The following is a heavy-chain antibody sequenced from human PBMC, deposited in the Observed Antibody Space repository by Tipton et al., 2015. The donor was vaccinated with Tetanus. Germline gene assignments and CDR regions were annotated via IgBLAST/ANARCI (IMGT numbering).Heavy chain of an antibody. CDR2: IYHSGST. V-gene: IGHV4-30-2*01. CDR1: GGSISSGGYS. CDR3: ARTTQFPDAFDI. J-gene: IGHJ3*02. Sequence: TLSLTCAVSGGSISSGGYSWSWIRQPPGKGLEWIGYIYHSGSTYYNPSLKSRVTISVDRSKNQFSLKLSSVTAADTAVYYCARTTQFPDAFDIWGQGTMVTVSS. D-gene: IGHD1-1*01.